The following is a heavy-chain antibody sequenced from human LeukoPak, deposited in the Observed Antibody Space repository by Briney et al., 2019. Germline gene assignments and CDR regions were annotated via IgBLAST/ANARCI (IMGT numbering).Heavy chain of an antibody. CDR3: AKLSHYCSGGSCPHSYFDY. CDR1: GFTFSSYS. CDR2: ISGSGGST. D-gene: IGHD2-15*01. V-gene: IGHV3-23*01. J-gene: IGHJ4*02. Sequence: GGSLRLSCAASGFTFSSYSMSWVRQAPGKGLEWVSAISGSGGSTYYADSVKGRFTISRDNSKNTLYLQMNSLRAEDTAVYYCAKLSHYCSGGSCPHSYFDYWGQGTLVTVSS.